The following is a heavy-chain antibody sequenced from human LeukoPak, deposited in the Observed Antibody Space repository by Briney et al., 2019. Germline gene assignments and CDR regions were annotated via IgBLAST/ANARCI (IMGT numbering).Heavy chain of an antibody. CDR2: INPSGGST. J-gene: IGHJ6*02. CDR1: GYTFTSYY. V-gene: IGHV1-46*01. Sequence: ASVKVSCKASGYTFTSYYMHWVRQAPGQGLEWMGIINPSGGSTSYAQKFQGRVTITADESTSTAYMELSSLRSEDTAVYYCARVDDYGPTYYYYGMDVWGQGTTVTVSS. D-gene: IGHD4-17*01. CDR3: ARVDDYGPTYYYYGMDV.